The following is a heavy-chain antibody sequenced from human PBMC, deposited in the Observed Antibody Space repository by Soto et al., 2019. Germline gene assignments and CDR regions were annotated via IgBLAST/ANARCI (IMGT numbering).Heavy chain of an antibody. V-gene: IGHV1-69*02. CDR2: IIPILGIA. CDR3: TSGYSSSSAFDY. D-gene: IGHD6-6*01. Sequence: QVQLVQSGAEVKKPGSSVKVSCKPSGGTFSSYTISWVRQAPGQGLEWMGRIIPILGIANYAQKFQGRVTITADKSTSTAYMELSSLRSEDTAVYYCTSGYSSSSAFDYWGQGTLVTVSS. J-gene: IGHJ4*02. CDR1: GGTFSSYT.